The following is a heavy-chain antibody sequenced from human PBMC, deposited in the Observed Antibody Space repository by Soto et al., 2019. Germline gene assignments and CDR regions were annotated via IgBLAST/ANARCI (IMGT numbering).Heavy chain of an antibody. CDR1: GFTFSSYA. J-gene: IGHJ4*02. CDR2: ISYDGSNK. V-gene: IGHV3-30-3*01. Sequence: GGSLRLSCAASGFTFSSYAIHWVRQAPGKGLEWVAVISYDGSNKYYADSVKGRFTISRDNSKNTLYLQMNSLRAEDTAVYYCARDLDYGDYRLLDRFFDYWGQGTLVTVSS. CDR3: ARDLDYGDYRLLDRFFDY. D-gene: IGHD4-17*01.